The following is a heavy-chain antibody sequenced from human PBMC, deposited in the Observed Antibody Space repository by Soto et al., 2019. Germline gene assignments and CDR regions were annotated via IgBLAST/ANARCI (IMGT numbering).Heavy chain of an antibody. CDR3: VREVRRDFDY. CDR2: ISTSGSTI. V-gene: IGHV3-48*03. Sequence: GGSLRLSCAASGFTFSSYEMNWVRQAPGKGLEWISYISTSGSTIFYADSVKGRFTISRDNAKNSLYLQMNSLRAEDTAVYYCVREVRRDFDYWVYGTPVTVSS. CDR1: GFTFSSYE. D-gene: IGHD3-10*01. J-gene: IGHJ4*01.